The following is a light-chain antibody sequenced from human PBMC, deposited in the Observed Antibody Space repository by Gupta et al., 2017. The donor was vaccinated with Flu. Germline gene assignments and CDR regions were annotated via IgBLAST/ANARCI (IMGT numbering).Light chain of an antibody. CDR2: DDS. Sequence: GQTGRIACGGNNIGRRRVHWYQQKQGQDTVLGVYDDSDRPSGIRERFSGSKSGNKATLKISRVEAGDEADDYGQVWDSSSNHVVFGGGNKMTVL. CDR1: NIGRRR. J-gene: IGLJ2*01. V-gene: IGLV3-21*02. CDR3: QVWDSSSNHVV.